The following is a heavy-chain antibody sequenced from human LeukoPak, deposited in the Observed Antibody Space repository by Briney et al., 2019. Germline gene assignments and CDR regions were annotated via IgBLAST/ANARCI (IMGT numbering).Heavy chain of an antibody. J-gene: IGHJ4*02. CDR1: GFTFSTYD. D-gene: IGHD3-22*01. CDR2: ISGSGDDT. CDR3: AKGDYYYDSSGYYLRGYFDY. V-gene: IGHV3-23*01. Sequence: PGGSLRLSCAASGFTFSTYDMSWVRQAPGKGLEWVSDISGSGDDTDYADSVKGRFTISRDNSKNTLYLQMNSLRAEDTAVYYCAKGDYYYDSSGYYLRGYFDYWGQGTLVTVSS.